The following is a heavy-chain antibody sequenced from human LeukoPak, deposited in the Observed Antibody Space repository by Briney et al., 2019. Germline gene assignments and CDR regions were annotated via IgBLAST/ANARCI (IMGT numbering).Heavy chain of an antibody. CDR1: GYTFRDFG. D-gene: IGHD5-18*01. CDR3: ANSGYSYGFSLWYFDY. CDR2: ISGSGGST. Sequence: PGGSLRLSCAASGYTFRDFGMHWVRQAPGKGLEWVSAISGSGGSTYYADSVKGRFTISRDNSKNTLYLQMNSLRAEDTAVYYCANSGYSYGFSLWYFDYWGQGTLVTVPS. V-gene: IGHV3-23*01. J-gene: IGHJ4*02.